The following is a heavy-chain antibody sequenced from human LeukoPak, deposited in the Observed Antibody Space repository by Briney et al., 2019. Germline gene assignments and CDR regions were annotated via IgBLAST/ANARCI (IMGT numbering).Heavy chain of an antibody. D-gene: IGHD5-12*01. V-gene: IGHV1-8*01. Sequence: ASVKVSCKVSGYTFTSYDINWVRQATGQGLEWMGWMNPNSGNTGYAQKFQGRVTMTRNTSISTAYMELSSLRSEDTAVYYCARGPRYSGLGDYWGQGTLVTVSS. CDR3: ARGPRYSGLGDY. CDR2: MNPNSGNT. CDR1: GYTFTSYD. J-gene: IGHJ4*02.